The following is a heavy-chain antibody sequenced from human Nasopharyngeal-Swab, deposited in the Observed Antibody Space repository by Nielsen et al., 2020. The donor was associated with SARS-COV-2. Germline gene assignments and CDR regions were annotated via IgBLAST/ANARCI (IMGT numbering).Heavy chain of an antibody. D-gene: IGHD5-24*01. J-gene: IGHJ4*02. CDR3: ASTSTDIATIAYFDY. Sequence: SETLSLTCTVSGASISGGPYYWSWIRQPAGRGLECVWRIYTDGSTNFNPSLKSRVTISVGTSKNQVSLKVTSVTAADTAVYYCASTSTDIATIAYFDYWGLGTLVTVSS. CDR1: GASISGGPYY. V-gene: IGHV4-61*02. CDR2: IYTDGST.